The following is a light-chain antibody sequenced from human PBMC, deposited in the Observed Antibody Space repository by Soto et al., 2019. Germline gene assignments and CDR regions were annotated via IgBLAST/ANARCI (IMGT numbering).Light chain of an antibody. CDR1: SSDVGGYNY. V-gene: IGLV2-8*01. J-gene: IGLJ1*01. CDR2: EVN. CDR3: SSYTSSTAYV. Sequence: QSALTQPPSASGSPGQSVAISCTGTSSDVGGYNYVSWYQQHPGKAPKLMIYEVNKRPSGVPDRFSGSKSGNTAFLTISGLQAEDEADYYCSSYTSSTAYVFGTGTKVTVL.